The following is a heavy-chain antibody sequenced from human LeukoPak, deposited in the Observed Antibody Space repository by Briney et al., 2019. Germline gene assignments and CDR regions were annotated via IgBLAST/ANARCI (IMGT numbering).Heavy chain of an antibody. CDR2: IGSSGGSI. CDR3: VRGRTSGSSWPFDY. Sequence: PGGSLRLSCAASGFTFNDYYMSWIRQAPGKGLERISYIGSSGGSINYADSVKGRFTISRDNAKNSLSLQMNSLRAEDTAVYYCVRGRTSGSSWPFDYWGQGTLVTVSS. D-gene: IGHD6-13*01. J-gene: IGHJ4*02. V-gene: IGHV3-11*04. CDR1: GFTFNDYY.